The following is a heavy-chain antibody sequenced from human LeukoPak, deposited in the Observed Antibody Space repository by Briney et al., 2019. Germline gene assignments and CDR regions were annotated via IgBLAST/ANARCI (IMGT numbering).Heavy chain of an antibody. J-gene: IGHJ4*02. D-gene: IGHD2-15*01. CDR3: ARGYCSGGSCYSDY. Sequence: GGSPRLSCAASGFTFSSYWMHRVRQAPGKGLVWVSRINSDGSSTSYADSVKGRFTISRDNAKNTLYLQMNSLRAEDTAVYYCARGYCSGGSCYSDYWGQGTLVTVSS. CDR1: GFTFSSYW. CDR2: INSDGSST. V-gene: IGHV3-74*01.